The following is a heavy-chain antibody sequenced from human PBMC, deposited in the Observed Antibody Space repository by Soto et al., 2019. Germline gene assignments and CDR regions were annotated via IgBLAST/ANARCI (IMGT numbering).Heavy chain of an antibody. V-gene: IGHV3-23*01. CDR1: GFTFSNYA. D-gene: IGHD1-26*01. CDR2: ISGSGDST. CDR3: ARRGSGSYYDY. J-gene: IGHJ4*02. Sequence: EVQLLESGGGLVQPGGSLRLSCAASGFTFSNYAMNWVRQAPGKVLEGVSVISGSGDSTYYADSVKGRFTISRDKSKNTLYLPMNSLRAEDTAIYYCARRGSGSYYDYWGQGTLVTVSS.